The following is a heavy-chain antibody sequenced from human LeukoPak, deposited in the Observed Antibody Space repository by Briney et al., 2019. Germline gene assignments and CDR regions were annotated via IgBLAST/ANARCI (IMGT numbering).Heavy chain of an antibody. D-gene: IGHD3-22*01. J-gene: IGHJ4*02. CDR1: GYIFTGYY. V-gene: IGHV1-2*02. Sequence: GASVKVSCTASGYIFTGYYMHWVRQAPGQGLEWMGWISTNSGGTNYSEDFQGRVTMTRDTSISTAYMELSRLRSDDTAVYYCAREYYDSSGYYSYYFDYWGQGTLVTVSS. CDR2: ISTNSGGT. CDR3: AREYYDSSGYYSYYFDY.